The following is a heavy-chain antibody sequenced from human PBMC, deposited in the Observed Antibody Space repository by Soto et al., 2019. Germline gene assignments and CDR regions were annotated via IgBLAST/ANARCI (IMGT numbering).Heavy chain of an antibody. D-gene: IGHD3-10*01. Sequence: QVQLVESGGGLVKPGGSLRLSCAASGFTFSDYYMSWIRQAPGKGLEWVSYISSSSSYTNYADSVKGRFTISRDNAKNSLYLQMNSLRAEAPAVYYCASSSPATGPRFDPWGQGTLVTVSS. V-gene: IGHV3-11*05. J-gene: IGHJ5*02. CDR2: ISSSSSYT. CDR3: ASSSPATGPRFDP. CDR1: GFTFSDYY.